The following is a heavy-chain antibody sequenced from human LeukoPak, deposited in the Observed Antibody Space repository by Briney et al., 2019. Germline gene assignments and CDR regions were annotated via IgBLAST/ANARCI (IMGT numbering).Heavy chain of an antibody. CDR2: IYYSGGT. Sequence: TSETLSLTCTVSGGSISSYYWSWIRQPPGKGLERIGHIYYSGGTNYTPSLKSRVSISVDTTKNQVSLKLSSVTAADTAVYYCAGHTSSGYYVFEYWGQGTLVTVSS. D-gene: IGHD3-22*01. CDR3: AGHTSSGYYVFEY. CDR1: GGSISSYY. V-gene: IGHV4-59*08. J-gene: IGHJ4*02.